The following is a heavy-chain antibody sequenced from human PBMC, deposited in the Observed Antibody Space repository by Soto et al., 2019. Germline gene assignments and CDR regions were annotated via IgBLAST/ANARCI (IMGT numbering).Heavy chain of an antibody. CDR2: MNPSGST. CDR3: ARYPRYYYGMDV. CDR1: GYTFTSYY. J-gene: IGHJ6*02. Sequence: ASVKVSCKASGYTFTSYYMHWVRQAPGQGLEWMAIMNPSGSTTYAQKFQGRVTMTRDTSTSTVYMQLSSLRSEDTAVYYCARYPRYYYGMDVWGQGTTVTVSS. V-gene: IGHV1-46*01.